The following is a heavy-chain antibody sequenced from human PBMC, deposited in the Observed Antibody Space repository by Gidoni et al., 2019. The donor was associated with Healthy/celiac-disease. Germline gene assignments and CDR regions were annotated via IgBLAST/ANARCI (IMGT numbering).Heavy chain of an antibody. Sequence: EVQLLESGGGLVQPGGSLRLSCAASGFTFSRSAMSWVRQAPGKGLEWVSAISGSGGSTYYADSVKGRFTISRDNSKNTLYLQMNSLRAEDTAVYYCARGYCSSTSCYLVSGNWYFDLWGRGTLVTVSS. D-gene: IGHD2-2*01. V-gene: IGHV3-23*01. CDR1: GFTFSRSA. J-gene: IGHJ2*01. CDR2: ISGSGGST. CDR3: ARGYCSSTSCYLVSGNWYFDL.